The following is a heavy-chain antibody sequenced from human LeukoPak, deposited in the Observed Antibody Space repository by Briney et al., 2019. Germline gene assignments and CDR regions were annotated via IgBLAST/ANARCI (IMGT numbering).Heavy chain of an antibody. V-gene: IGHV4-39*01. D-gene: IGHD1/OR15-1a*01. CDR2: IYYSGST. CDR3: ARQNNAAATD. CDR1: GGSISSSSYY. Sequence: SETLSLTCTVSGGSISSSSYYWGWIRQPPGKGLEWIGSIYYSGSTYYNPSLKSRVTISVDTSKNQFSLKLSSVTAADTAVYYCARQNNAAATDWGKGTLVTVSS. J-gene: IGHJ4*02.